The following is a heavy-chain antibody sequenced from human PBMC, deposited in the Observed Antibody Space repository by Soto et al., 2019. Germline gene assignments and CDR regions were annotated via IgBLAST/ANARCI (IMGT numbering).Heavy chain of an antibody. V-gene: IGHV4-39*01. CDR1: GGSISSSTHY. CDR3: ARQDTAMVRWDYYYGMDV. CDR2: IYYSGST. D-gene: IGHD5-18*01. J-gene: IGHJ6*02. Sequence: NPSETLSLTCSVSGGSISSSTHYWGWIRQPPGKGLEWIGSIYYSGSTYYNPSLKSRVTISIDTPKNQFSLKLSSVTAADTAVYYCARQDTAMVRWDYYYGMDVWGQGSTVTVSS.